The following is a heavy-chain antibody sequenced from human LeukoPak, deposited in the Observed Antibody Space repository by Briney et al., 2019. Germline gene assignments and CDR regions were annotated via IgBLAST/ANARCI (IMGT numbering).Heavy chain of an antibody. CDR2: IYPGGDS. Sequence: GGSLRLSCAASGFNVGSKHMNWVRQAPGKGLEWVSGIYPGGDSYYADSLKGRFIISRDISKNTVFLQMNSLRDEDTAVYYCARLNFGDDYWGQGALVAVSS. V-gene: IGHV3-53*01. CDR3: ARLNFGDDY. CDR1: GFNVGSKH. J-gene: IGHJ4*02. D-gene: IGHD4-17*01.